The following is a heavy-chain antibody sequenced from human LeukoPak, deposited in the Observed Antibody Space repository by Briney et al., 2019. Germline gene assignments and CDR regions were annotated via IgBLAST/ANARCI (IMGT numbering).Heavy chain of an antibody. CDR2: ISAYNGNT. J-gene: IGHJ6*03. Sequence: ASVKVSCKASGYTFTSYGISWVRQAPGQGLEWMGWISAYNGNTNYAQKFQGRVTITRNTSISTAYMELSSLRSEDTAVYYCARGRRVVGATTFRYYYYMDVWGKGTTVTVSS. D-gene: IGHD1-26*01. CDR3: ARGRRVVGATTFRYYYYMDV. V-gene: IGHV1-18*01. CDR1: GYTFTSYG.